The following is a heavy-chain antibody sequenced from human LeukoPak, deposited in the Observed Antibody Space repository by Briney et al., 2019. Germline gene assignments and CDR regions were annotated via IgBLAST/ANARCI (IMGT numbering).Heavy chain of an antibody. Sequence: PGGSLRLSCAASGFTFSSYWMHWVRHAPGKGLVWVSRINSDGSSTSYADSVKGRFTISRDNAKNTLYLQMNSLRAEDTAVYYCAREEGVKPFDWLFSIDYWGQGTLVTVSS. CDR1: GFTFSSYW. CDR3: AREEGVKPFDWLFSIDY. J-gene: IGHJ4*02. D-gene: IGHD3-9*01. V-gene: IGHV3-74*01. CDR2: INSDGSST.